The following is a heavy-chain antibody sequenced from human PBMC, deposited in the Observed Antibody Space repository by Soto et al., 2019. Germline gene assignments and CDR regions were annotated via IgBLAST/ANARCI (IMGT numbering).Heavy chain of an antibody. CDR1: GGSVSSGSYY. V-gene: IGHV4-61*01. CDR3: ARDDAGYSYVYH. Sequence: QVQLQESGPGLVKPSETLSLTCTVSGGSVSSGSYYWSWIRQPPGKGLEWIGYIYYSGSTNYNPSLKSRVTKSVDTSKNQFALKLSAVTAADTAVYYCARDDAGYSYVYHWGQGTLVTVSS. J-gene: IGHJ5*02. CDR2: IYYSGST. D-gene: IGHD5-18*01.